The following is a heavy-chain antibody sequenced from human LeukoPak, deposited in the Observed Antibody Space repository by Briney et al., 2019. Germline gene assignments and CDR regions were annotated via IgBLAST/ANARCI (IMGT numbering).Heavy chain of an antibody. CDR3: AQYYYDSSGYYYVGYFDF. Sequence: PGGSLRLSCAASGFTFSTYEMNWVRQAPGKGLEWIGEINHSGSTNYNASLKSRVTISVDTSKNQFSLKLSPVTAADTAVYYCAQYYYDSSGYYYVGYFDFWGQGTLVTVSS. CDR1: GFTFSTYE. J-gene: IGHJ4*02. CDR2: INHSGST. V-gene: IGHV4-34*08. D-gene: IGHD3-22*01.